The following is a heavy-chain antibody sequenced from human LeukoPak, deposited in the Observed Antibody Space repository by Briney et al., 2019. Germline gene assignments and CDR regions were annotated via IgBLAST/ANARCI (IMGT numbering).Heavy chain of an antibody. V-gene: IGHV4-34*01. D-gene: IGHD5-18*01. CDR2: INHSGST. CDR3: ATLRGYGYGHGFDY. CDR1: GGSFSGYY. Sequence: SETLSLTCAVYGGSFSGYYWSWIRQPPGKGLEWIGEINHSGSTNYNPSLKSRVTISVDTSKNQFSLKLSSVTAADTAVYYCATLRGYGYGHGFDYWGQGTLVTVSS. J-gene: IGHJ4*02.